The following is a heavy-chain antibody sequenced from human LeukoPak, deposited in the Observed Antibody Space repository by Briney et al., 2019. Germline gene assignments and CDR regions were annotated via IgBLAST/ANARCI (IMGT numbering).Heavy chain of an antibody. CDR1: GGSFSGYY. CDR2: INHSGST. V-gene: IGHV4-34*01. CDR3: ARGLRTEWLSSYYYYYMDV. D-gene: IGHD3-3*01. J-gene: IGHJ6*03. Sequence: PSETLSLTCAVYGGSFSGYYWSWIRQPPGKGLEWIGEINHSGSTNYNPSLKSRVTISVDTSKNQFSLKLSSVTAADTAVYYCARGLRTEWLSSYYYYYMDVWGKGTTVTVSS.